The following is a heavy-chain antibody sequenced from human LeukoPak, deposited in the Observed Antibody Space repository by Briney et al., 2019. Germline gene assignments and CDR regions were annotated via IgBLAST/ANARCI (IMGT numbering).Heavy chain of an antibody. Sequence: GGSLRLSCAASGSTFSSYAMSWVRQAPGKGLEWVSAISGSGGSTYYADSVKGRFTISRDNSKNTLYLQMGSLRAEDMAVYYCARGVGGSYPTPFDYWGQGTLVTVSS. CDR2: ISGSGGST. D-gene: IGHD1-26*01. J-gene: IGHJ4*02. CDR1: GSTFSSYA. CDR3: ARGVGGSYPTPFDY. V-gene: IGHV3-23*01.